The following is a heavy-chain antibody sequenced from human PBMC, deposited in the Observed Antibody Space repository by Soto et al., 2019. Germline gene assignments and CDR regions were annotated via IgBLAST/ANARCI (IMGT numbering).Heavy chain of an antibody. V-gene: IGHV2-26*01. CDR3: ARILLDSIYCSSTSCYDGSPYYYYYKDV. Sequence: SGPTLVNPTETLTLTCTVSGFSLSNARMGVSWIRQPPGKALEWLAHIFSNDEKSYSTSLKSRLTISKDTSKSQVVLTMTNMDPVDTATYYCARILLDSIYCSSTSCYDGSPYYYYYKDVWGKGTTVTVSS. D-gene: IGHD2-2*01. CDR1: GFSLSNARMG. CDR2: IFSNDEK. J-gene: IGHJ6*03.